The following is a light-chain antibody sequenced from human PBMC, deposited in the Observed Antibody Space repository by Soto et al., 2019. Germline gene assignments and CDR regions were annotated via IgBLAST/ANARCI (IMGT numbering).Light chain of an antibody. V-gene: IGLV2-14*03. CDR1: SSDIGNYNY. CDR2: DVS. Sequence: QSVLTQPASVSGSPGQSITISCTGTSSDIGNYNYVSWYQHHPGRAPQLLIYDVSYRPSGISNRFSGSKSGNTASLTISGLQADDEADYYCSSWTTISTIFGGGTKLTVL. J-gene: IGLJ2*01. CDR3: SSWTTISTI.